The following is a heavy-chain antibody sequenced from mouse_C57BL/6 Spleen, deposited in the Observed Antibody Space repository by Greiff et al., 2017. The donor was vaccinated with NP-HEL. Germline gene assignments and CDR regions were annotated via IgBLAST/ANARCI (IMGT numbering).Heavy chain of an antibody. J-gene: IGHJ4*01. CDR2: INPNNGGT. D-gene: IGHD1-1*01. CDR1: GYTFTDYY. CDR3: ARTTVSITTVYAMDY. Sequence: EVQLQQSGPELVKPGASVKISCKASGYTFTDYYMNWVKQSHGKSLEWIGDINPNNGGTSYNQKFKGKATLTVDKSSSTAYMELRSLTSEDFAVYYCARTTVSITTVYAMDYWGQGTSVTVSS. V-gene: IGHV1-26*01.